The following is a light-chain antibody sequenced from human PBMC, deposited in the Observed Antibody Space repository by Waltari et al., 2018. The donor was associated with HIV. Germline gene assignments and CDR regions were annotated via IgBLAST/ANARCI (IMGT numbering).Light chain of an antibody. V-gene: IGLV2-11*01. Sequence: QSALTQPRSVSGSPGQSVTISCTGTSGDVGASNYVSWYQQYPGIAPKTMIYDVSKRPSGVPDRVSGSKSGNTASLTISGRQAEDEADYYCCSYAGSYTWVFGGGTKLTVL. CDR2: DVS. J-gene: IGLJ3*02. CDR3: CSYAGSYTWV. CDR1: SGDVGASNY.